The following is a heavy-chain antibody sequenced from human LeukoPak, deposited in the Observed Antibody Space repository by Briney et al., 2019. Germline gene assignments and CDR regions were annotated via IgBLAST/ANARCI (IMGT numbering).Heavy chain of an antibody. CDR3: KTEVPAAIENWFDP. D-gene: IGHD2-2*01. Sequence: ASVKVSCKASGYTFTSYAMNWVRQAPGQGLEWMGWINTNTGNPTYARGFTGRFVFSLDTSVSTAYLQISSLKAEDTAVYYCKTEVPAAIENWFDPWGQGTLVTVSS. CDR1: GYTFTSYA. CDR2: INTNTGNP. V-gene: IGHV7-4-1*02. J-gene: IGHJ5*02.